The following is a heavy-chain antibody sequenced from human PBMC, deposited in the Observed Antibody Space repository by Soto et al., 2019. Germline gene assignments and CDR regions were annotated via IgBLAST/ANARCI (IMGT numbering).Heavy chain of an antibody. V-gene: IGHV3-33*01. CDR3: ARQAEYCSSTSCYGSYYYYYMDV. D-gene: IGHD2-2*01. J-gene: IGHJ6*03. CDR1: GFTFSSYG. CDR2: IWYDGSNK. Sequence: PGGSLRLSCAAXGFTFSSYGMHWVRQAPGKGLEWVAVIWYDGSNKYYADSVKGRFTISRDNSKNTLYLQMNSLRAEDTAVYYCARQAEYCSSTSCYGSYYYYYMDVWGKGTTVTVSS.